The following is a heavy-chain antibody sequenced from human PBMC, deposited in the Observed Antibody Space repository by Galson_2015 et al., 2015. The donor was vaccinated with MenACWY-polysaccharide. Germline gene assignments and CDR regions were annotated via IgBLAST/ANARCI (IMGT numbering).Heavy chain of an antibody. CDR3: ARVEKYSGSYYILH. V-gene: IGHV4-38-2*01. J-gene: IGHJ4*02. D-gene: IGHD1-26*01. CDR2: IYHSGST. CDR1: GYSISSGYY. Sequence: ETLSLTCAVSGYSISSGYYWGWIRQPPGKGLEWIGSIYHSGSTYYNPSLQSRVTISVDTSKNQFSLKLSSVTAADTAVYYCARVEKYSGSYYILHWGQGTLVTVSS.